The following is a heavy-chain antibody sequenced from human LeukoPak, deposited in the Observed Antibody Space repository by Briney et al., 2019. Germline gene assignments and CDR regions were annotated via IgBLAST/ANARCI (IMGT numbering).Heavy chain of an antibody. J-gene: IGHJ4*02. CDR3: ARDRPSGYDILTGYYRPQYYFDY. D-gene: IGHD3-9*01. CDR1: GGSISSYY. CDR2: IYTRGST. Sequence: SETLSLTCTVSGGSISSYYWSWIRQPAGKGLEWIGRIYTRGSTNYNPSLKSRVTMSVDTSKNQFSLKLSSVTAADTAAYYCARDRPSGYDILTGYYRPQYYFDYWGQGTLVTVSS. V-gene: IGHV4-4*07.